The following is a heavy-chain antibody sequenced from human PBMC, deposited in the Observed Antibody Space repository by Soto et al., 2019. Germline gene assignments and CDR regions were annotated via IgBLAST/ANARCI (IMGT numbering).Heavy chain of an antibody. D-gene: IGHD3-22*01. CDR2: IYPGDSAT. Sequence: GESLKISCKGSGYSFTSYWIGWVRQMPGKGLEWMGIIYPGDSATRYSPSFQGQVTISADKSISTAYLQWSSLKASYTAMYYCARLPGYYDSSGYYYFDYWGQGTLVTVSS. J-gene: IGHJ4*02. CDR3: ARLPGYYDSSGYYYFDY. CDR1: GYSFTSYW. V-gene: IGHV5-51*01.